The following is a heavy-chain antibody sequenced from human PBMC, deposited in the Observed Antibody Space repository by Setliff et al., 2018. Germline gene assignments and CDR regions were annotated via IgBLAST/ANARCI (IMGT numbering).Heavy chain of an antibody. Sequence: PSETLSLTCAVYGGSFSGYYWSWIRQPPGKGLEWIGEINHSGSTNYNPSLKSRVTISVDTSKNQFSLKLSSVTAADTAVYYCARVDIVLMVYADWGQGTMGTVSS. CDR2: INHSGST. V-gene: IGHV4-34*01. D-gene: IGHD2-8*01. CDR3: ARVDIVLMVYAD. CDR1: GGSFSGYY. J-gene: IGHJ3*01.